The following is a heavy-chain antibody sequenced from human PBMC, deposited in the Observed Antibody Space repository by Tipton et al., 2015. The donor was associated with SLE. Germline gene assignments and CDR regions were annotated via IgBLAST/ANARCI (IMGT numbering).Heavy chain of an antibody. CDR2: VCRGGST. D-gene: IGHD2-8*01. CDR1: GDSLSGQY. Sequence: TLSLTCSAYGDSLSGQYWSWIRQPPGKGLEWIGEVCRGGSTNYSPSLESRVTITVDMSKNQFSLRLISVTAADTAVYYCARGYCSDGVCYGFGFFDYWGQGNLVTVSS. V-gene: IGHV4-34*01. J-gene: IGHJ4*02. CDR3: ARGYCSDGVCYGFGFFDY.